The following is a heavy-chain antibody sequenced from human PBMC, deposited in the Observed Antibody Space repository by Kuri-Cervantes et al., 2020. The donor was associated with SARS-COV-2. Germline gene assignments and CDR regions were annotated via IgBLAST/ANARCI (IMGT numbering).Heavy chain of an antibody. CDR3: ARSSSSTPRGFDI. Sequence: GESLKISCAASGFIFSDNYMSWIRQAPGKGLEWVSYSSSSGVTISYADSVKGRFTISRDNTNNSLYLQMNSLRAEDTAVYYCARSSSSTPRGFDIWGQGTMVTVSS. D-gene: IGHD6-13*01. J-gene: IGHJ3*02. V-gene: IGHV3-11*01. CDR2: SSSSGVTI. CDR1: GFIFSDNY.